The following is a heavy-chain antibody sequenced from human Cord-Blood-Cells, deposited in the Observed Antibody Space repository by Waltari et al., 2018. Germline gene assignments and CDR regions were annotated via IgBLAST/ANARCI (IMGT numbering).Heavy chain of an antibody. CDR2: INPNSGGT. V-gene: IGHV1-2*04. D-gene: IGHD6-25*01. CDR3: ARETGASIKYYFDY. CDR1: GYTFTGYY. J-gene: IGHJ4*02. Sequence: QVQLVQSGAEVKKPGASVKVSCKASGYTFTGYYMHWVRQAPGQGLEWMGWINPNSGGTNYAQKVQGWVTMTRDTSISTAYMELSRLRSDDTAVYYCARETGASIKYYFDYWGQGTLVTVSS.